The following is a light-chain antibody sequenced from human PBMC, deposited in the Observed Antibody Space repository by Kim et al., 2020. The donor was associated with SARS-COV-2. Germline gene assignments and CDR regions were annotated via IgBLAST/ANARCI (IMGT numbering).Light chain of an antibody. CDR1: SSNIRAGYN. J-gene: IGLJ1*01. V-gene: IGLV1-40*01. CDR3: QSYDSSLSGSGV. Sequence: VTISCPESSSNIRAGYNVHWYQPLPGPAPKLLIYGNSNRPSGVPDRFSGSKSGTSASLAITGLQADDAADYSCQSYDSSLSGSGVFGTGTKVTVL. CDR2: GNS.